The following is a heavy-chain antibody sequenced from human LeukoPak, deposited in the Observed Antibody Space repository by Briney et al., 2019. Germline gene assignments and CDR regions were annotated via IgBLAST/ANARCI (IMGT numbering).Heavy chain of an antibody. D-gene: IGHD2-2*01. CDR2: IYYSGST. J-gene: IGHJ6*02. CDR3: ARGCSSTSCDPYYYYAMDV. Sequence: SETLSLTCTVSGGSISSYYWNWIRQPPGKALEWIGYIYYSGSTNYNPSLKSRVTISVDTSKNQFSLKLSSVTAADTAVYCCARGCSSTSCDPYYYYAMDVWGQGTTVTVSS. V-gene: IGHV4-59*01. CDR1: GGSISSYY.